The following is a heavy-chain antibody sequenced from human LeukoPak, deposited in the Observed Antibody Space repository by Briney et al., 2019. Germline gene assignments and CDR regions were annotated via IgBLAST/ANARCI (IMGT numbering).Heavy chain of an antibody. D-gene: IGHD2-2*02. Sequence: GGSLRLSCAASGFTFSSYSMNWVRQAPGKGLEWVSSISSSSSYIYYADSVKGRFTISRDNAKNSLYLQMNSLRAEDTAVYYCARYCSSTSCYNYMDVWGKGTTVTVSS. CDR3: ARYCSSTSCYNYMDV. V-gene: IGHV3-21*04. J-gene: IGHJ6*03. CDR2: ISSSSSYI. CDR1: GFTFSSYS.